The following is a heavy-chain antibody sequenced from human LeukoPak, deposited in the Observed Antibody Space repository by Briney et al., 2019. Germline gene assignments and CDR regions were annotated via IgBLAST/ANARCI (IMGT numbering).Heavy chain of an antibody. D-gene: IGHD3-16*01. J-gene: IGHJ4*02. CDR3: AREGPLGKYYDY. V-gene: IGHV4-59*01. CDR2: FSYSGGT. Sequence: SETLSLTCTVSGGSINNLFWTWIRQPPGKGLEWIGYFSYSGGTTYNPSLKSRVTISIDTSRNQFSLNLNSVTAADTAVYYCAREGPLGKYYDYWGPGTLVTVSS. CDR1: GGSINNLF.